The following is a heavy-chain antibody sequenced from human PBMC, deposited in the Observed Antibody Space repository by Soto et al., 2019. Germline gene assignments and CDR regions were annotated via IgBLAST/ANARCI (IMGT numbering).Heavy chain of an antibody. CDR1: GFSLSTSGVG. J-gene: IGHJ4*02. V-gene: IGHV2-5*02. Sequence: QITLKESGPTLVKPTQTLTLTCTFSGFSLSTSGVGVGWIRQPPGKALEWLALIYWDDNKRYRPSLKTRLTITKDTSKKQVDLTMTNMDPVDTATYYCAHRHSYGEMGYWGLGTLVTDSS. D-gene: IGHD4-17*01. CDR2: IYWDDNK. CDR3: AHRHSYGEMGY.